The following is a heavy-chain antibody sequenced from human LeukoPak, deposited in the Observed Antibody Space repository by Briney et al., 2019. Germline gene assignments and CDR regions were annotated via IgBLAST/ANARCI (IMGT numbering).Heavy chain of an antibody. D-gene: IGHD6-13*01. CDR2: ISGSGGST. CDR3: AKRGLAAAFFR. CDR1: GFTFSSYA. Sequence: GGSLRLSCAASGFTFSSYAMSWVRQAPGKGLEWVSDISGSGGSTYYADSVKGRFTISRDNSKNTLYLQMNRLRAEDTAVYYCAKRGLAAAFFRWGQGTLVTVSS. V-gene: IGHV3-23*01. J-gene: IGHJ4*02.